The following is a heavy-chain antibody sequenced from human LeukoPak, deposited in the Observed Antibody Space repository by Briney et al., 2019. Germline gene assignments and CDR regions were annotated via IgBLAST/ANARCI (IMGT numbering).Heavy chain of an antibody. CDR1: GGSISSGGYY. D-gene: IGHD4-17*01. J-gene: IGHJ5*02. CDR2: IYYSGST. CDR3: ARAVRSTVHRGWFDP. V-gene: IGHV4-31*03. Sequence: SETLSLTCTVSGGSISSGGYYWSWIRQHPGKGLEWIGYIYYSGSTYYNPSLKSRVTISADTSKNQFSLKLSSVTAADTAVHYCARAVRSTVHRGWFDPWGQGTLVTVSS.